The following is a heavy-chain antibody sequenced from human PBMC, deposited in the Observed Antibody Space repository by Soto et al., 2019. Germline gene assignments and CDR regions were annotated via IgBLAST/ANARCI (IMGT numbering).Heavy chain of an antibody. CDR1: GYTFTTFW. CDR3: VRIYCTTTTCDSWFGA. J-gene: IGHJ5*02. V-gene: IGHV5-10-1*01. CDR2: IDPGDTYA. D-gene: IGHD2-2*01. Sequence: GESLKISCTGFGYTFTTFWISWVRQMPGKGLEWMGRIDPGDTYATYSPAFQGHVTISADKATSTAYLQWSSLKASDTAMYYCVRIYCTTTTCDSWFGAWGQGTLVTVSS.